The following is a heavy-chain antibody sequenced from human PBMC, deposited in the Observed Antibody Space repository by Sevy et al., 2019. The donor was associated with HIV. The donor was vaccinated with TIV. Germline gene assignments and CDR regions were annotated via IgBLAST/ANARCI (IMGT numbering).Heavy chain of an antibody. CDR1: GFTFGDYA. CDR2: LRSKAYGGTT. J-gene: IGHJ4*02. D-gene: IGHD2-15*01. CDR3: TRDMVAVH. V-gene: IGHV3-49*03. Sequence: GGSLRLSCTASGFTFGDYAMSWFRRAPGKGLEWVGCLRSKAYGGTTEYAASGKGRFTISRDDSKSIAYLQMNSLKTEDTAVYYCTRDMVAVHWGQGTLVTDSS.